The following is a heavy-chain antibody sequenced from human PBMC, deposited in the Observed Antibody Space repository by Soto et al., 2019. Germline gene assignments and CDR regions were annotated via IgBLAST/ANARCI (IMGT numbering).Heavy chain of an antibody. V-gene: IGHV3-7*04. CDR1: GFTFSSYW. Sequence: EVQLVESGGGLVQPGGSLRLSCAASGFTFSSYWMSWVRQAPGKGLEWVANIKQDGSEKYYVDSVKGRFIISRDNAKNSLYLQMNSLRAEDTAVYYCARVTMVRGVTQGVNYFDYWGQGTLVTVSS. D-gene: IGHD3-10*01. CDR3: ARVTMVRGVTQGVNYFDY. J-gene: IGHJ4*02. CDR2: IKQDGSEK.